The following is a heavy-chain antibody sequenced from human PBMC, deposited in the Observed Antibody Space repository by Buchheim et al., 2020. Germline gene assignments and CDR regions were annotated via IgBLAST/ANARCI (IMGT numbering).Heavy chain of an antibody. J-gene: IGHJ4*02. D-gene: IGHD3-10*01. Sequence: QVQLQESGPGLVKPSQTLSLTCTVSGDSMERGGFYWNWIRQHPGMGLEFIGYMYSSGSTYFNPSLRSRVTISADPSKNQFSLKLSSVTAADTAVYFCARGTPRYYFDFWGQGTL. V-gene: IGHV4-31*03. CDR3: ARGTPRYYFDF. CDR1: GDSMERGGFY. CDR2: MYSSGST.